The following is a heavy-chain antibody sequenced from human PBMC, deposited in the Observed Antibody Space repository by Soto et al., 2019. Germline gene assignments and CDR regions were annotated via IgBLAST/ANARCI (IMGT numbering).Heavy chain of an antibody. D-gene: IGHD4-17*01. V-gene: IGHV1-18*01. CDR2: ISHFDGDT. CDR1: GYTFTNYG. CDR3: ARDRYGENPPRFFDY. Sequence: VQMVQSGAEVRKPGASVKVSCKTSGYTFTNYGVSWVRQAPGQGLEWLGWISHFDGDTKYAQRVQGRATLTTDKTTTAFMELRSLRPDDTAVYFGARDRYGENPPRFFDYWGQGTLVTVSS. J-gene: IGHJ4*02.